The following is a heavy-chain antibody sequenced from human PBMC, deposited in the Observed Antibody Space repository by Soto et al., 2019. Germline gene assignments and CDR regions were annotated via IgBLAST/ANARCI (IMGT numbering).Heavy chain of an antibody. D-gene: IGHD3-10*01. J-gene: IGHJ6*02. CDR1: GYTSTSYD. CDR3: ATSGVRGTWDYYYGMDV. Sequence: GASVKVSCKASGYTSTSYDINWVRQATGQGLEWMGWMNPNSGNTGYAQKFQGRVTMTRNTSISTAYMELSSLRSEDTAVYYCATSGVRGTWDYYYGMDVWGQGTTVTVSS. CDR2: MNPNSGNT. V-gene: IGHV1-8*01.